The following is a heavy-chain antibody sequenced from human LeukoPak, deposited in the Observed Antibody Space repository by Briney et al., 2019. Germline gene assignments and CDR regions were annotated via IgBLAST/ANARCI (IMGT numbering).Heavy chain of an antibody. V-gene: IGHV3-48*01. CDR1: GFTFSSYS. CDR2: ISSSSSTI. D-gene: IGHD3-3*01. Sequence: GGSLRLSCAASGFTFSSYSMNWVRQAPGKGLEWVSYISSSSSTIYYADSVKGRFTISRDNAKNSLYLQMNSLRAEDTAVYYCARAYYDFWSGYYLDAFDIWGQGTMVTVSS. J-gene: IGHJ3*02. CDR3: ARAYYDFWSGYYLDAFDI.